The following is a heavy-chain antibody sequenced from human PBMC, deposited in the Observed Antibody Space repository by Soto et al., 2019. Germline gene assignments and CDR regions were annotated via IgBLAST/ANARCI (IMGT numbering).Heavy chain of an antibody. CDR3: TREGSAPYYYYGMDA. Sequence: ASVKVSCKASGGTFSSYAISWVRQAPGQGLEWMGWINTHNGNTNYAQNLQGRVIMTADTSTSTAYMELRSLRSDDTAVYYCTREGSAPYYYYGMDAWRQGTTVTGSS. CDR2: INTHNGNT. D-gene: IGHD3-10*01. J-gene: IGHJ6*02. CDR1: GGTFSSYA. V-gene: IGHV1-18*01.